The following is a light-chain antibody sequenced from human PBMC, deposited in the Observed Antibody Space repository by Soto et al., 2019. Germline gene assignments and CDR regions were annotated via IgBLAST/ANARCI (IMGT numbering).Light chain of an antibody. V-gene: IGKV3-20*01. CDR1: QSVSSSS. J-gene: IGKJ1*01. CDR3: QQYGSSLWT. Sequence: EIVLTQSPGTLSLSPGERATLSGRASQSVSSSSLAWYQQKPGQAPRLLIYAASSRATGIPDRFNGSGSGTDFTLTISRLEPEDFAVYYCQQYGSSLWTFGQGTKVEIK. CDR2: AAS.